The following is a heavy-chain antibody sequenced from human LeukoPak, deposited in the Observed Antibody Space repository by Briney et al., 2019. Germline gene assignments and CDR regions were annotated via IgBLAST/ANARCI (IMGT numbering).Heavy chain of an antibody. CDR1: GGTFSSYA. CDR3: AYLYGSGSYRRFEWDY. D-gene: IGHD3-10*01. J-gene: IGHJ4*02. V-gene: IGHV1-69*06. CDR2: IIPIFGTA. Sequence: ASVAVSCKASGGTFSSYAISWARQAPGQGFEWMGGIIPIFGTANYAQKFQGRVTITADKSTSTAYMELSSLRSEDTAVYYCAYLYGSGSYRRFEWDYWGQGTLVTVSS.